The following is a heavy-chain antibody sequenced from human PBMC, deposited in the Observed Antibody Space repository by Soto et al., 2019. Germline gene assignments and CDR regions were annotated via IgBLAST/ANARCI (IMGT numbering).Heavy chain of an antibody. V-gene: IGHV1-18*01. D-gene: IGHD3-16*01. CDR3: AMVDVYVTPSPQDV. CDR1: GYSFTRYG. CDR2: INAYNGNT. Sequence: QVQLVQSGAEVKNPGASVKVSCKASGYSFTRYGIDWARQAPGQGLEWMGWINAYNGNTNYAQNLQGRLTLTTDTSTTTAYMEFTSRRSNDTAIYYCAMVDVYVTPSPQDVWGQGTTVTVSS. J-gene: IGHJ6*01.